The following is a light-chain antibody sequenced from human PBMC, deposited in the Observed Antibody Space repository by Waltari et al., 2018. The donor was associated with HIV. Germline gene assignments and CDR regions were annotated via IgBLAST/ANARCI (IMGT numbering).Light chain of an antibody. CDR2: EVS. CDR3: SSYAGSNNFVV. V-gene: IGLV2-8*01. Sequence: QSALTQPPSASGSPEQSVTISCTGTSGDVGGYNYVSWYQQHPGKAPKLMIYEVSKRPSGVPDRFSGSKSGNTASLTVSGLQAEDEADYYCSSYAGSNNFVVFGGGTKLTVL. J-gene: IGLJ2*01. CDR1: SGDVGGYNY.